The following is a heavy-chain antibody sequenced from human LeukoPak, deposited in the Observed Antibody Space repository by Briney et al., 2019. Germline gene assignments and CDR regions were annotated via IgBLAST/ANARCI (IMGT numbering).Heavy chain of an antibody. CDR2: IYTSGST. CDR1: GGSFSSYY. V-gene: IGHV4-4*07. J-gene: IGHJ4*02. Sequence: ETLSLTCTVSGGSFSSYYWSWIRQPAGKGLEWIGRIYTSGSTNYNSSLKSRVTMSVDTSKNQVSLKLSSVTAADTAVYYCATGDGYNSFDDWGQGTLVAVSS. CDR3: ATGDGYNSFDD. D-gene: IGHD5-24*01.